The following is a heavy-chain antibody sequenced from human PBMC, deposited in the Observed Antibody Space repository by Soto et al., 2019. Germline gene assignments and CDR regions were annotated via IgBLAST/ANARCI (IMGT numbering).Heavy chain of an antibody. J-gene: IGHJ4*02. V-gene: IGHV4-39*01. CDR1: GGSISCSSYY. D-gene: IGHD4-17*01. CDR2: VHYSGST. Sequence: SETLSLTCTVSGGSISCSSYYWGWIRQPPGKGLECIGSVHYSGSTDYNPSLKSRVTISVDTSKNQFSLKLTSVTAADTAVYFCASFSGATYGDYGGGINYWGQGTLVTVS. CDR3: ASFSGATYGDYGGGINY.